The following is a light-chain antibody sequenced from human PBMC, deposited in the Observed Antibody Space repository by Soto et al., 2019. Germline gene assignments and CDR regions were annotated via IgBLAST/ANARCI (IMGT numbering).Light chain of an antibody. CDR1: QSVSSSY. V-gene: IGKV3-20*01. Sequence: EIVLTQSPGTLSLSPGERATLSCRASQSVSSSYLAWYQQKPGQALRLLIYGASSRATGIPDRFSGSGSGTDFTRTISRLEPEDFAVYYCQQYGSSPWTFGQGTKVEIK. CDR2: GAS. J-gene: IGKJ1*01. CDR3: QQYGSSPWT.